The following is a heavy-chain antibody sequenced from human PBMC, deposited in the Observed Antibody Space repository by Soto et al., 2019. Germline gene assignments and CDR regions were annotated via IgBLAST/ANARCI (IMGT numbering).Heavy chain of an antibody. CDR1: GGSFSGYY. D-gene: IGHD5-12*01. Sequence: SETLSLTCAVYGGSFSGYYWSWIRQPPGKGLEWIGEINHSGSTNYNPSLKSRVTISVDTSKNQFSLKLSSVTAADTAVYYCARGPPLYSGYLYYYHYGMDVWGQGTTVTVSS. CDR3: ARGPPLYSGYLYYYHYGMDV. J-gene: IGHJ6*02. CDR2: INHSGST. V-gene: IGHV4-34*01.